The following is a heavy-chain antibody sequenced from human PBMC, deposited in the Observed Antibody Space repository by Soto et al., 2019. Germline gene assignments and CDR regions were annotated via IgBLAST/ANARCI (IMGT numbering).Heavy chain of an antibody. CDR2: FKHSGGT. J-gene: IGHJ4*02. CDR3: ARQVVGLGVTQD. D-gene: IGHD3-3*01. Sequence: QVHLQQWGAGLLKPSETLSLTCGVYDGSFSDYYWSWIRQPPGKGLEWIGEFKHSGGTNYSPSLKSRVTILGDTSNNQFSLKLTSVTAADTAMYYCARQVVGLGVTQDWGQGTLVTVSS. CDR1: DGSFSDYY. V-gene: IGHV4-34*01.